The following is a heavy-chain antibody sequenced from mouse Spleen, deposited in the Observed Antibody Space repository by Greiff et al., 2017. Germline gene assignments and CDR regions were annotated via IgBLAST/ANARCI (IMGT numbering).Heavy chain of an antibody. J-gene: IGHJ4*01. V-gene: IGHV5-6-5*01. CDR3: ASLPGDYYAMDY. CDR1: GFTFSSYA. Sequence: EVKVVESGGGLVKPGGSLKLSCAASGFTFSSYAMSWVRQTPEKRLEWVGSISSGGSTYYPDSVKGRFTISRDNARNILYLQMSSLRSEDTAMYYCASLPGDYYAMDYWGQGTSVTVSS. CDR2: ISSGGST. D-gene: IGHD2-1*01.